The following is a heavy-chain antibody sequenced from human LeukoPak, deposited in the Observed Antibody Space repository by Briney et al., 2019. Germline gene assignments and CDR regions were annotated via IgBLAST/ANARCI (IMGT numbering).Heavy chain of an antibody. CDR1: GGSFSGYY. D-gene: IGHD3-10*01. CDR2: INHSGST. J-gene: IGHJ5*02. Sequence: PSETLSLTCAVYGGSFSGYYWSWIRQPPGKGLEWIGEINHSGSTNYNPSLKSRVTISVDTSKNQFSLKLSSVTAADTAVYYCAREAMHYYGSGRPFNWFDPWGQGTLVTVSS. CDR3: AREAMHYYGSGRPFNWFDP. V-gene: IGHV4-34*01.